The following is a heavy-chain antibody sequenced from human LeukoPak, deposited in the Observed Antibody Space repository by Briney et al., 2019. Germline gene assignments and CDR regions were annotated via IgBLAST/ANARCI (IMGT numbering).Heavy chain of an antibody. D-gene: IGHD1-26*01. Sequence: PGGSLRLSCAASGFTFSSYGMHWVRQAPGKGLEWVAVIWYDGSNKYYADSVKGRFAISRDNSKNTLYLQMNSLRAEDTAVYYCATDSGSYSVYYYYYYGMDVWGQGTTVTVSS. V-gene: IGHV3-33*01. J-gene: IGHJ6*02. CDR2: IWYDGSNK. CDR1: GFTFSSYG. CDR3: ATDSGSYSVYYYYYYGMDV.